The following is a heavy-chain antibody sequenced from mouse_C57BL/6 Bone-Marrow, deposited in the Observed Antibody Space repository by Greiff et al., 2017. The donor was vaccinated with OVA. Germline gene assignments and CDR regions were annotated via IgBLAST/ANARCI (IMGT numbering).Heavy chain of an antibody. CDR2: INPNNGGT. CDR3: ARSGDSYPFAY. D-gene: IGHD2-12*01. J-gene: IGHJ3*01. Sequence: VQLQQSGPELVKPGASVKISCKASGYTFTDYYMNWVKQSHGKSLEWIGDINPNNGGTSYNQKFKGKATLTVDKSSSTAYMELRSLTSEDSAVYYCARSGDSYPFAYWGQGTLVTVSA. CDR1: GYTFTDYY. V-gene: IGHV1-26*01.